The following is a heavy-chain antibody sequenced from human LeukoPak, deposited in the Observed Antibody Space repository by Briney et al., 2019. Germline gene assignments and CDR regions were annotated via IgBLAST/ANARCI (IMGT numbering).Heavy chain of an antibody. CDR1: GGSFSGYD. D-gene: IGHD6-19*01. Sequence: SETLSLTCAVYGGSFSGYDWSWIRQPPGKGLEWIGEVNHSGSTKYNPSLKSRVTISVETSKNQFSLKLSSVTAADTAVYYCARRFLGVWYKPFDYWGQGTLVTVSS. CDR2: VNHSGST. V-gene: IGHV4-34*01. J-gene: IGHJ4*02. CDR3: ARRFLGVWYKPFDY.